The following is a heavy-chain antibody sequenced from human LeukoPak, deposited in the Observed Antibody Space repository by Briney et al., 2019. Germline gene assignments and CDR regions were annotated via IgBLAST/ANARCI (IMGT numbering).Heavy chain of an antibody. D-gene: IGHD6-6*01. Sequence: ASVKVSCKASGYTFTGYYMHWVRQAPGQGLEWMGWINPNSGGTNYAQKFQGRVTMTRDTSISTAYMELSRLRSDDTAVYYCARGGYSSSSGYYFDFWGQGTLVTVSS. V-gene: IGHV1-2*02. CDR2: INPNSGGT. CDR1: GYTFTGYY. J-gene: IGHJ4*02. CDR3: ARGGYSSSSGYYFDF.